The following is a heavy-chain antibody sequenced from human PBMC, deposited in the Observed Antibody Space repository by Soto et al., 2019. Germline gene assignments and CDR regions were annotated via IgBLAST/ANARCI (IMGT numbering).Heavy chain of an antibody. D-gene: IGHD2-2*01. J-gene: IGHJ5*02. CDR3: AMVRGNQLLGWFDP. CDR2: INHSGTT. CDR1: GGSTSSGGYY. V-gene: IGHV4-31*03. Sequence: QVQLQAPGPGRVKPAQTLSPTCTLSGGSTSSGGYYWSWIRQHPGKGLEWIGYINHSGTTYYNPSLKSRVTISVDTSKNQFSLKLTSVTAVDTAVYYCAMVRGNQLLGWFDPWGQGTLVTVSS.